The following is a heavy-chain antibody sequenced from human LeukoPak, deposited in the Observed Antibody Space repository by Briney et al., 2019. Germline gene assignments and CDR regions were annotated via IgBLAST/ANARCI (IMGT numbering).Heavy chain of an antibody. Sequence: GGSLRLSCAASGFTFSSYAMSWVRQAPGKGLEWGSAISGSGGSTYYADSVKRRFTISRDNSKNTLYLQMNSLRAEDTAVYYCAKQPVTSYDILTGYYRYYFDYWGQGTLVTVSS. V-gene: IGHV3-23*01. CDR1: GFTFSSYA. CDR2: ISGSGGST. CDR3: AKQPVTSYDILTGYYRYYFDY. D-gene: IGHD3-9*01. J-gene: IGHJ4*02.